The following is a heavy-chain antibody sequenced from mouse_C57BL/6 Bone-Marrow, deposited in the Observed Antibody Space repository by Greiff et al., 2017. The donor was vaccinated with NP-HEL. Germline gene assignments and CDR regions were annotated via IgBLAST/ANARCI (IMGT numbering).Heavy chain of an antibody. CDR1: GYAFSSSW. J-gene: IGHJ2*01. CDR2: IYPGDGDT. V-gene: IGHV1-82*01. D-gene: IGHD1-1*01. CDR3: ATITTHY. Sequence: QVQLKQSGPELVKPGASVKISCKASGYAFSSSWMNWVKQRPGKGLEWIGRIYPGDGDTNYIGKFKGKATLTADKSSSTAYMQLSSLTSEDSAVYFCATITTHYWGQGTTLTVSS.